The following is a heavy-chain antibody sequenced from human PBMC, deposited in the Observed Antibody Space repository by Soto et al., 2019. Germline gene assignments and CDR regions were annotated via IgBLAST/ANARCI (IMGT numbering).Heavy chain of an antibody. D-gene: IGHD6-13*01. CDR2: ISYDGSHK. J-gene: IGHJ5*02. CDR3: AKVAGVATGGTVGGLDP. V-gene: IGHV3-30*18. CDR1: GFRFNSYA. Sequence: PWGSRRLSCQTSGFRFNSYAMHWVRQAPGKGLQWVGVISYDGSHKFYGESVKGRFTISRDNSKNTLYLQMPSLTTEDTGIDYCAKVAGVATGGTVGGLDPWGQGTLVTVSS.